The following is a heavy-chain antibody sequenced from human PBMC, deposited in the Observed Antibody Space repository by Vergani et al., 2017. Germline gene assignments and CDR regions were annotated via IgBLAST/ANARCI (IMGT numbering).Heavy chain of an antibody. D-gene: IGHD5-12*01. CDR2: ISYDGSNK. CDR1: GFTFSSYA. V-gene: IGHV3-30-3*01. J-gene: IGHJ4*02. CDR3: ARGYSGYSRDHGIDDY. Sequence: QVQLVESGGGVVQPGRSLRLSCAASGFTFSSYAMHWVRQAPGKGLEGVAVISYDGSNKYYADSVKVRFTTSRDYSKHTLYLQMNSLRAEDTAVYCCARGYSGYSRDHGIDDYWGQGTLVTVSS.